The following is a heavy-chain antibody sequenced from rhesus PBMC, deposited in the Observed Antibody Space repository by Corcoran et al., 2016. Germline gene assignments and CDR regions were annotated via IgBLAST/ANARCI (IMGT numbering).Heavy chain of an antibody. J-gene: IGHJ4*01. CDR3: ARGDSGGYMGDFDD. V-gene: IGHV4-173*01. Sequence: QLQLQESGPGLVKPSATLSLTRAVSGGSVSSYYWLLLPKSPGKGLGGVWRISGGGGSTDYIPHLQSRVTISTDPSKNQFSLKLSSVTAADTAVYYCARGDSGGYMGDFDDWGQGVLVIVSS. D-gene: IGHD1-44*02. CDR1: GGSVSSYY. CDR2: ISGGGGST.